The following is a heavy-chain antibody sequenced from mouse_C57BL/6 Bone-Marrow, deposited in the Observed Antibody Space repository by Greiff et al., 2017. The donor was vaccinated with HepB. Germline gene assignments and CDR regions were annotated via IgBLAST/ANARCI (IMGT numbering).Heavy chain of an antibody. CDR3: ARRGNYVFDY. CDR1: GYTFTNYW. J-gene: IGHJ2*01. D-gene: IGHD2-1*01. CDR2: IYPGGGYT. V-gene: IGHV1-63*01. Sequence: QVQLQQSGAELARPGTSVKMSCKASGYTFTNYWIGWAKQRPGHGLEWIGDIYPGGGYTNYNEKFKGKATLTADKSSSTAYMQFSSLTSEDSAIYYCARRGNYVFDYWGQGTTLTVSS.